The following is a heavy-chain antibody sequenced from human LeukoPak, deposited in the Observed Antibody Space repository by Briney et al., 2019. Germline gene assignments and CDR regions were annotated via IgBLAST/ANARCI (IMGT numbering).Heavy chain of an antibody. V-gene: IGHV1-2*02. CDR1: GYTFTGYY. CDR2: INPNSGGT. CDR3: ARLDLGRYYYDSSGYPMNWFDP. D-gene: IGHD3-22*01. Sequence: GASVKVSCKASGYTFTGYYMHWVRQAPGQGLEWMGWINPNSGGTNYAQKFQGRVTMTRDTSISTAYMELSRLRSDDTAVYYCARLDLGRYYYDSSGYPMNWFDPWGQGTLVTVSP. J-gene: IGHJ5*02.